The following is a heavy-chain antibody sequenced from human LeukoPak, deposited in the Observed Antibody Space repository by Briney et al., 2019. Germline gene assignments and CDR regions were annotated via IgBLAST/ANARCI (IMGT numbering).Heavy chain of an antibody. CDR1: GFTISSYE. CDR2: ISSSGSTI. Sequence: GGSLRLSCAASGFTISSYEMNWVRQAPGKGLEWVSYISSSGSTIYYADSVKGRFTISRDNAKNSLYLQMNSLRAEDTAVYYCARGNNYYDSSGYYDFDYWGQGTLVTVSS. V-gene: IGHV3-48*03. D-gene: IGHD3-22*01. CDR3: ARGNNYYDSSGYYDFDY. J-gene: IGHJ4*02.